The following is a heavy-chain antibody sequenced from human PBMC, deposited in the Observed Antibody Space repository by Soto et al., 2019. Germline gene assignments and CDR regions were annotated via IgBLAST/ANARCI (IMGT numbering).Heavy chain of an antibody. CDR1: GGSISSGGYS. Sequence: QVQLQESGSGLVKPSQTLSLTCAVSGGSISSGGYSWSWIRQPPGKGLEWIGYIYHSGSTYYYPSHKSRVTLSMDTSQNQFSLKLNSVTAADTAVYYCARGHDANNDWGQGTLVTVSS. D-gene: IGHD2-8*01. CDR3: ARGHDANND. J-gene: IGHJ4*02. V-gene: IGHV4-30-2*01. CDR2: IYHSGST.